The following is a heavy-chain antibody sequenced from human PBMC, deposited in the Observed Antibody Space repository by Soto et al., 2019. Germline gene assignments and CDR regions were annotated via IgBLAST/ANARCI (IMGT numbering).Heavy chain of an antibody. J-gene: IGHJ5*02. CDR2: IIPMYGPA. D-gene: IGHD3-10*01. CDR1: GGTFSSYA. V-gene: IGHV1-69*01. CDR3: ARVTSMVRGVIDNGFDP. Sequence: QVPLVQSGAEVKKPGSSVTVSCKASGGTFSSYAIHWVRQAPGQGLEWMGGIIPMYGPAKYAQRFQGRVTITADESTTTVYMELTSLTSHVTAVYYCARVTSMVRGVIDNGFDPWGHGTQVTVSS.